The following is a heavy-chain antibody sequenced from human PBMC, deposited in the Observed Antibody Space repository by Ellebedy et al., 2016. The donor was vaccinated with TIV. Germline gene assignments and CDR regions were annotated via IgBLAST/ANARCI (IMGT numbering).Heavy chain of an antibody. CDR2: ISGSGGST. V-gene: IGHV3-23*01. J-gene: IGHJ4*02. CDR1: GFTFSAYS. Sequence: GGSLRLXCAASGFTFSAYSMNWVRQAPGKGLELVSGISGSGGSTYYADSVKGRFTISRDNSKNTVSLQMNSLRAEDTAVYFCAKRGDLWGQGTLVTVSS. CDR3: AKRGDL. D-gene: IGHD3-3*01.